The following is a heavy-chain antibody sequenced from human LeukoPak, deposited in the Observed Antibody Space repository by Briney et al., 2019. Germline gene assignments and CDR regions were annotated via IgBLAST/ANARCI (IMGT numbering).Heavy chain of an antibody. CDR1: GGSFSGYY. V-gene: IGHV4-34*01. Sequence: SETLSLTCAVYGGSFSGYYWSWIRQPPGKGLEWIGEINHSGSTYYNPSLKSRVTISVDTSKNQFSLKLSSVTAADTAVYYCARGHDSIKTFGEVIKSRTRWFDPWGQGTLVTVSS. D-gene: IGHD3-3*01. CDR2: INHSGST. J-gene: IGHJ5*02. CDR3: ARGHDSIKTFGEVIKSRTRWFDP.